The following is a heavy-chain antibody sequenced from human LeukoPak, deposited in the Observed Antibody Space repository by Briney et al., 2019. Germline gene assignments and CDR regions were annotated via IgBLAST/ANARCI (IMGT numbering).Heavy chain of an antibody. CDR1: GYTFTSYD. Sequence: ASVKVSCKASGYTFTSYDINWVRQATGQGLEWMGWMNPNSNNTVYAQKFQGRVTMTRNTSISTAYMELSSLTSEDTAVYYCARGYSYGYKDYWGQGTLVTVSS. CDR3: ARGYSYGYKDY. D-gene: IGHD5-18*01. CDR2: MNPNSNNT. J-gene: IGHJ4*02. V-gene: IGHV1-8*01.